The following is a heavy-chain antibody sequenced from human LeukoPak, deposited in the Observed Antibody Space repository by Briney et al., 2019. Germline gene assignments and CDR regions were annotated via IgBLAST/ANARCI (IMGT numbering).Heavy chain of an antibody. J-gene: IGHJ4*02. D-gene: IGHD2-2*01. CDR1: GYTFTSYG. V-gene: IGHV1-18*01. CDR2: ISAYNGNT. CDR3: AREGVVVPAAIPPDY. Sequence: GASVKVSCKASGYTFTSYGISWVQQAPGQGLEWMGWISAYNGNTNYAQKLQGRVTMTTDTSTSTAYMELRSLRSDDTAVYYCAREGVVVPAAIPPDYWGQGTLVTVSS.